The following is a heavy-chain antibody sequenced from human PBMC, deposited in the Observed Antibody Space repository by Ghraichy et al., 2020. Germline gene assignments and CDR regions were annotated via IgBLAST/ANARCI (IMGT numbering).Heavy chain of an antibody. J-gene: IGHJ5*02. CDR3: ARGQSWVTTRFDT. D-gene: IGHD4-17*01. CDR1: NGSLTAYY. V-gene: IGHV4-34*01. Sequence: SETLSLTCGVLNGSLTAYYWSWIRQPPGKGLEWIGEINLSGGTNYNPSFTSRVTISVDTSKNQFSLRLTSATAADAAVYYCARGQSWVTTRFDTWGQGIQVTVSS. CDR2: INLSGGT.